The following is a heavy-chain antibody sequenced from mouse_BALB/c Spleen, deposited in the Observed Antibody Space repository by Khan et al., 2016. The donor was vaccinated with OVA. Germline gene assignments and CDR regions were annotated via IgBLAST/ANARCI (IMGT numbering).Heavy chain of an antibody. CDR1: GFTFSTYA. V-gene: IGHV5-9-3*01. CDR3: ARSPYGNFAY. CDR2: ISSDGDYT. J-gene: IGHJ3*01. D-gene: IGHD2-1*01. Sequence: EVELVESGGGLVKPGGSLKLSCAASGFTFSTYAMSWVRQTPEKRLEWVATISSDGDYTYFPDNVTGRFTISRDNAKNTLCLQSTSLRAEDTAMYYCARSPYGNFAYWGQGTLVTVSA.